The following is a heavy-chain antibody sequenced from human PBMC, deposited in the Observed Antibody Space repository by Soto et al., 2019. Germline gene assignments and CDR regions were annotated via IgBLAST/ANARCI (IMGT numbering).Heavy chain of an antibody. CDR1: GGTFSSYT. CDR3: AINEGNYYDSSGYYYPTGILDY. Sequence: QVQLVQSGAEVKKPGSSVKVSCKASGGTFSSYTISWVRQAPGQGLEWLGGIIPIFGTANYAQKFQGRVTITADESTSTAYMDLSSLRSEDTAVYYCAINEGNYYDSSGYYYPTGILDYWGQGTLVTVSS. CDR2: IIPIFGTA. D-gene: IGHD3-22*01. V-gene: IGHV1-69*01. J-gene: IGHJ4*02.